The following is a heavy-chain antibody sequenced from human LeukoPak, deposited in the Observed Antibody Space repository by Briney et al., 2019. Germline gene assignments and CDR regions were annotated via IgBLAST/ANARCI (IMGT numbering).Heavy chain of an antibody. V-gene: IGHV3-43*01. CDR3: AKDYGVGGSLYYFDY. CDR2: ISWVGGST. D-gene: IGHD2-15*01. Sequence: GGSLRLSCAASGFTFDDDTMHWVRHAPGEGLGWVSLISWVGGSTYYADSMKGRFTISRDNSKNSLYLQMNGLRTEDTALYYCAKDYGVGGSLYYFDYWGQGTLVTVSS. J-gene: IGHJ4*02. CDR1: GFTFDDDT.